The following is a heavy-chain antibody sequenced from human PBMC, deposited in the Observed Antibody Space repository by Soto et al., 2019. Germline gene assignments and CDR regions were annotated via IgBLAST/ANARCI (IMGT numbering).Heavy chain of an antibody. CDR1: GGSFIGYC. J-gene: IGHJ4*02. Sequence: PSETLSLTCAVDGGSFIGYCWSWIRQPPGKGLEWIGEINHSGSTNYNPSLKSRVTISVDTSKNQFSLKLTSVTAADTAVYYCARDKITGLFDYWGQGTLVTVS. CDR2: INHSGST. V-gene: IGHV4-34*01. D-gene: IGHD2-8*02. CDR3: ARDKITGLFDY.